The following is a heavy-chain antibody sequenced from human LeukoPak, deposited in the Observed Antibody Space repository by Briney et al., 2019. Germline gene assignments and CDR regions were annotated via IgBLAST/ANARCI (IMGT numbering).Heavy chain of an antibody. CDR3: AKDGSWSCTD. CDR2: IAHHGSNK. V-gene: IGHV3-30*02. D-gene: IGHD2-8*02. Sequence: PGGSLRLSCAASGFTFSRNAIHWVGQGPGKGLEWVSYIAHHGSNKYYADSVKGRFTISRDNSKRTLYLQMNSLRADDTAVYYCAKDGSWSCTDWGQGTLVTVSS. CDR1: GFTFSRNA. J-gene: IGHJ4*02.